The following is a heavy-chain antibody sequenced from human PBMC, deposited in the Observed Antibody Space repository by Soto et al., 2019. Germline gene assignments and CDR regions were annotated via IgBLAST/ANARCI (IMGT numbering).Heavy chain of an antibody. CDR2: INDYGTTI. CDR1: GFTLGNYW. CDR3: ARGGREPVDY. V-gene: IGHV3-74*01. J-gene: IGHJ4*02. D-gene: IGHD1-1*01. Sequence: EVQLVESGGGLVQSGGSLRLSCAASGFTLGNYWMHWVRQAPGKGLVWVSRINDYGTTINYAESVEGRFIISRDDAKSEGYLQMNNLRAEASAVYYCARGGREPVDYWGQGALVTVSS.